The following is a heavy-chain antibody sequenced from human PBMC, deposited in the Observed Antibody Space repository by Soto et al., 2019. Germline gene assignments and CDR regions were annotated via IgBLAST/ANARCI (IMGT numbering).Heavy chain of an antibody. V-gene: IGHV4-4*07. D-gene: IGHD6-13*01. CDR1: GGSISSFY. CDR3: ARGSSRWDY. Sequence: XVTLSLTCTVSGGSISSFYWSWIRQPSGKGLEWIGRIYSGGRNNYNPSLKSRVTMSVDTSKNQFSLRLSSVTAADTAMYYCARGSSRWDYWGQATLVTVSS. J-gene: IGHJ4*02. CDR2: IYSGGRN.